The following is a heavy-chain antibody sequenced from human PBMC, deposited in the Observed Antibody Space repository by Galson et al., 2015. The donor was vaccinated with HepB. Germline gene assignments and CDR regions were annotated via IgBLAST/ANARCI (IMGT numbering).Heavy chain of an antibody. D-gene: IGHD4-17*01. J-gene: IGHJ3*02. CDR3: ACHTVTTDAFDI. CDR1: GFTSSSYA. CDR2: ISYDGSNK. V-gene: IGHV3-30*04. Sequence: SLRLSCAASGFTSSSYAMHWVRQAPGKGLEWVAVISYDGSNKYYADSVKGRFTISRDNSKNTLYLQMNSLRAEDTAVYYCACHTVTTDAFDIWGQGTMVTVSS.